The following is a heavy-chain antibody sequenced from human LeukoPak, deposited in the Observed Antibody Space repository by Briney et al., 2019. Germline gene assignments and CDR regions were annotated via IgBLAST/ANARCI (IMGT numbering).Heavy chain of an antibody. V-gene: IGHV4-30-4*01. CDR3: ARTTPRGNFDS. J-gene: IGHJ4*02. CDR2: IYYSGST. D-gene: IGHD1-1*01. Sequence: PSETLSLTCTVSGGSISSGDYYWSWIRQPPGKGLEWIGYIYYSGSTYYNPSLNSRLTISIDTSKNQFSLKLSSVTAADTAVYYCARTTPRGNFDSWGQGTLVTVSS. CDR1: GGSISSGDYY.